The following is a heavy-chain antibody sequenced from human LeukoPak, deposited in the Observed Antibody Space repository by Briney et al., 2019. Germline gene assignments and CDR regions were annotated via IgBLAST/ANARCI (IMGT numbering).Heavy chain of an antibody. Sequence: TPSETLSLTCTVSGGSISSYYWSWIRQPPGKGLEWIGNMYNSGSTNYNPSLKSRVTISVDTSKNQFSLKLSSVTAADTAVYYCARAYSSSWYFNWFDPWGQGTLVTVSS. D-gene: IGHD6-13*01. CDR3: ARAYSSSWYFNWFDP. J-gene: IGHJ5*02. V-gene: IGHV4-4*09. CDR1: GGSISSYY. CDR2: MYNSGST.